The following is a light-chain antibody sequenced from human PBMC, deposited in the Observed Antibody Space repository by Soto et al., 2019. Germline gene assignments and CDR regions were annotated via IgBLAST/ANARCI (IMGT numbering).Light chain of an antibody. Sequence: EIVLTQSPATLSLSPGERATLSCRASQSVSSYLAWYQQKPGQAPRLLIYDASNRATGIPARFSGSGSGTDFTLSISSLEPEDFAVYYCQQRSNWPFTFGYGTKVYIK. CDR1: QSVSSY. CDR3: QQRSNWPFT. V-gene: IGKV3-11*01. CDR2: DAS. J-gene: IGKJ3*01.